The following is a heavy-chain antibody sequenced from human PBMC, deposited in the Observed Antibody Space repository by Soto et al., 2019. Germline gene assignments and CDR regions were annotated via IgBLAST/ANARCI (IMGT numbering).Heavy chain of an antibody. J-gene: IGHJ4*02. Sequence: SETLSLTCTVSGGSISSGDYYWSWIRQPPGKGLEWIGSIYYSGSTYYNPSLKSRVTISVDTSKNQFSLKLSSVTAADTAVYYCATRLGATRVYYFDYWGQGTLVTVSS. V-gene: IGHV4-39*01. CDR2: IYYSGST. D-gene: IGHD1-26*01. CDR1: GGSISSGDYY. CDR3: ATRLGATRVYYFDY.